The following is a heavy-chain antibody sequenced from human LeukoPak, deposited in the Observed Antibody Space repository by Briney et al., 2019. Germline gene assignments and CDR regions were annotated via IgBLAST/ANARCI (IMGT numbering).Heavy chain of an antibody. Sequence: PGGSLRLSCAASGFTFDDYAMHWVRQAPGKGLEWVSGISWNSGSIGYADSVKERFTISRDNAKNSLSLQMNSLRAEDTALYDCAKDGCSFLEWLPNYYYYGMDVWGQGTTVTVSS. CDR3: AKDGCSFLEWLPNYYYYGMDV. V-gene: IGHV3-9*01. D-gene: IGHD3-3*01. J-gene: IGHJ6*02. CDR2: ISWNSGSI. CDR1: GFTFDDYA.